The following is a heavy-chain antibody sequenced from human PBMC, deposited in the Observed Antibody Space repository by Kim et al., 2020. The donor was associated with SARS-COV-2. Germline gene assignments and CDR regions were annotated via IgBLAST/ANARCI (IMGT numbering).Heavy chain of an antibody. V-gene: IGHV3-33*01. CDR3: ARDLSGSPG. CDR2: SNK. J-gene: IGHJ4*02. Sequence: SNKYDTDSVKGRFTISRDNSENTQYLQMNSLRAEDTAVYYCARDLSGSPGGGQGTLVTVSS. D-gene: IGHD3-9*01.